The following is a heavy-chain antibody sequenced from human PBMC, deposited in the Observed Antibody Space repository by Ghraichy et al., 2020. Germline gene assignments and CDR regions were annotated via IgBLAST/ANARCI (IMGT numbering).Heavy chain of an antibody. D-gene: IGHD6-13*01. CDR3: AREGRPGYSSSWSRYMDV. CDR2: IYSGGST. J-gene: IGHJ6*03. Sequence: GSLRLSCAASGFTVSSNYMSWVRQAPGKGLEWVSVIYSGGSTYYADSVKGRFTISRDNSKNTLYLQMNSLRAEDTAVYYCAREGRPGYSSSWSRYMDVWGKGTTVTVSS. CDR1: GFTVSSNY. V-gene: IGHV3-66*01.